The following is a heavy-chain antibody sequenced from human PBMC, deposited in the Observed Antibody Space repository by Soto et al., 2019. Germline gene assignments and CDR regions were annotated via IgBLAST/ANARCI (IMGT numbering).Heavy chain of an antibody. Sequence: ASVKVSCKASGYTFTGYYMHWVRQAPGQGLEWMGWINPNSGGTNYAQKFQGWVTMTRDTSISTAYMELSRLRSDDTAVYYCARADSGSYYDAFDIWGQGTMVTVSS. D-gene: IGHD1-26*01. CDR1: GYTFTGYY. V-gene: IGHV1-2*04. J-gene: IGHJ3*02. CDR3: ARADSGSYYDAFDI. CDR2: INPNSGGT.